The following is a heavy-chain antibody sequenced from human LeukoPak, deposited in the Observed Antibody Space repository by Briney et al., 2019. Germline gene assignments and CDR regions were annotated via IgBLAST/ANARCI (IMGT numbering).Heavy chain of an antibody. Sequence: PSETLSLTCTVSGAYISVNNYYWAWLRQSPGKGLEWIVSINYSGTTYYNPSLNSRVTISVDTSKNQFSLKVTSVTAADTAVYYCARGAAAGTVTLYYFDYWGQGTLVTVSS. CDR2: INYSGTT. CDR3: ARGAAAGTVTLYYFDY. J-gene: IGHJ4*02. D-gene: IGHD6-13*01. CDR1: GAYISVNNYY. V-gene: IGHV4-39*07.